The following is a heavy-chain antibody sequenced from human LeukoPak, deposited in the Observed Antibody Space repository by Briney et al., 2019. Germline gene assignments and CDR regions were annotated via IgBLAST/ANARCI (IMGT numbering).Heavy chain of an antibody. J-gene: IGHJ6*04. CDR3: ARDTFYGPMAV. CDR1: GGSISSSSYY. Sequence: SETLSLTCTVSGGSISSSSYYWGWIRQPPGKGLEWIGSIYYSGSTYYNPSLKSRVTISVDTSKNQFSLKLSSVTAADTAVYYCARDTFYGPMAVWGKGTTVTISS. D-gene: IGHD2/OR15-2a*01. V-gene: IGHV4-39*07. CDR2: IYYSGST.